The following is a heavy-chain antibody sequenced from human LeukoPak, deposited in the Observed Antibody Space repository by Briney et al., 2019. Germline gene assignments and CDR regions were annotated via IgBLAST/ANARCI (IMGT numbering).Heavy chain of an antibody. D-gene: IGHD6-19*01. CDR1: GGTFSSYA. CDR3: ARDKAVAEKNWFDP. V-gene: IGHV1-69*05. CDR2: IIPIFGTA. J-gene: IGHJ5*02. Sequence: GASVKVSCKASGGTFSSYAISWVRQAPGQGLEWMGGIIPIFGTANYAQKFQGRVTITRDTSASTAYMELSSLRSEDTAVYYCARDKAVAEKNWFDPWGQGTLVTVSS.